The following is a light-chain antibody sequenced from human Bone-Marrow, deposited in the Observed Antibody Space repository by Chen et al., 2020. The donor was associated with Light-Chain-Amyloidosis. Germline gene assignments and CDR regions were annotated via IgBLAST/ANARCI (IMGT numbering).Light chain of an antibody. V-gene: IGLV3-21*02. CDR1: NIGSTS. J-gene: IGLJ3*02. CDR3: QVWDRSSDRPV. CDR2: DVS. Sequence: SYVLTQPSSVSVAPGQTATIACGGNNIGSTSVHWYQQTPGQAPLLVVYDVSDRPSGIPERLSGSTSGNTAALTISRVEAGDEADYYCQVWDRSSDRPVFGGGTKLTVL.